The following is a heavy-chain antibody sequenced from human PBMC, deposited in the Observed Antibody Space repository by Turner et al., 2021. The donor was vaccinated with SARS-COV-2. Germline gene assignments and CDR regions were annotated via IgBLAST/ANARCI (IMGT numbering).Heavy chain of an antibody. D-gene: IGHD4-17*01. CDR3: AKDLWPYGDYARFDY. V-gene: IGHV3-23*04. CDR1: GFTFSSYE. J-gene: IGHJ4*02. CDR2: ISGSGRST. Sequence: EVQLVESGGGLVQPGGSLRVSCAASGFTFSSYEMNWVRQAPGKGLEWVSAISGSGRSTYYADSVKGRFTISRDNSKNTLYLQMNSLRAEDTAIYYCAKDLWPYGDYARFDYWGQGTLVTVSS.